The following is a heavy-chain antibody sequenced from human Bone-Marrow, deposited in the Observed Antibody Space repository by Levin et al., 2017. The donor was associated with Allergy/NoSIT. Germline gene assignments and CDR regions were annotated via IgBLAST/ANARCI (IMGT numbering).Heavy chain of an antibody. Sequence: GESLKISCAASGFTFGGYYMTWIRQSPGKGLEWVSHISSSGSAVDYADSVKGRFTISRDNGKNSLYLQMDSLRAEDTAVYYCATDYYRDFTYWGQGTLVIVSS. J-gene: IGHJ4*02. D-gene: IGHD1-26*01. CDR2: ISSSGSAV. CDR3: ATDYYRDFTY. CDR1: GFTFGGYY. V-gene: IGHV3-11*01.